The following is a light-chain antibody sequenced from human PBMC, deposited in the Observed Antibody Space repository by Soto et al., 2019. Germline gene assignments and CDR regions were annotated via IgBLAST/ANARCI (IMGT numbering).Light chain of an antibody. CDR3: QQYNTWPFT. Sequence: EIVLTQSPATLSVSPGESATLSCRASQSVNIDLVWYQQKPGQAPKVLMFSASARETGIPARFSGGGSETEFTLTISSLQPEDSAAYYCQQYNTWPFTFGPGTKVDIK. J-gene: IGKJ3*01. V-gene: IGKV3D-15*01. CDR1: QSVNID. CDR2: SAS.